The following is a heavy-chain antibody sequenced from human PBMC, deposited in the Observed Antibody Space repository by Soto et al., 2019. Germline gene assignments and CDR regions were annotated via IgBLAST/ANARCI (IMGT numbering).Heavy chain of an antibody. J-gene: IGHJ4*02. CDR2: IYYSGAT. D-gene: IGHD7-27*01. CDR3: ARDKDLEPTVWGY. Sequence: QVHLQQSGPGLVRPSETLSLFCSVSGASMATGGHYYNWIRHLPGKGLEWIGYIYYSGATHYSPSLRPRATISIDKSNNPFSLRLISVTAADTALYFCARDKDLEPTVWGYWGQGIQVTVSS. V-gene: IGHV4-31*02. CDR1: GASMATGGHY.